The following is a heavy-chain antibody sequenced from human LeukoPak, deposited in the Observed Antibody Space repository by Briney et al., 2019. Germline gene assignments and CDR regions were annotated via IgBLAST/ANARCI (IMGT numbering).Heavy chain of an antibody. CDR1: GFTFSNYG. CDR3: ARGLDNYGSGSSD. CDR2: IRHDGSDK. Sequence: GGSLRLSCAASGFTFSNYGMQWVRQAPGKGLEWVAFIRHDGSDKNYADSVKGRFAISRDNSKNTLYLQMNSLRAEDTAVYYCARGLDNYGSGSSDWGQGTLVTVSS. V-gene: IGHV3-30*02. J-gene: IGHJ4*02. D-gene: IGHD3-10*01.